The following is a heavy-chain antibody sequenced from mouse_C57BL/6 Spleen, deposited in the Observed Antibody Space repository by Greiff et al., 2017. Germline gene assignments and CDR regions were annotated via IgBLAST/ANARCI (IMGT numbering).Heavy chain of an antibody. V-gene: IGHV5-4*01. D-gene: IGHD1-1*01. J-gene: IGHJ2*01. Sequence: EVQVVESGGGLVKPGGSLKLSCAASGFTFSSYAMSWVRQTPEKRLEWVATISDGGSYTYYPDNVKGRFTISRDNAKNNRYLQMRHLKSEDTAMYYCARYYYGSSYFDYWGQGTTLTVSS. CDR1: GFTFSSYA. CDR3: ARYYYGSSYFDY. CDR2: ISDGGSYT.